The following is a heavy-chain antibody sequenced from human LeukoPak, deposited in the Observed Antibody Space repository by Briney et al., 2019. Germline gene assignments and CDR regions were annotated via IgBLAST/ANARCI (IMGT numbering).Heavy chain of an antibody. J-gene: IGHJ4*02. CDR2: IRFDGGAK. D-gene: IGHD3-22*01. CDR1: GFTFSSHW. Sequence: GGSLRLSCAASGFTFSSHWMSWVRQAPGKGLEWVAFIRFDGGAKYYADSVKGRFTISRDDSKKTLYLQMNSLRAEDTAVFYCAKDTNYYDRTTYYPNYFESWGQGTLVTVSS. CDR3: AKDTNYYDRTTYYPNYFES. V-gene: IGHV3-30*02.